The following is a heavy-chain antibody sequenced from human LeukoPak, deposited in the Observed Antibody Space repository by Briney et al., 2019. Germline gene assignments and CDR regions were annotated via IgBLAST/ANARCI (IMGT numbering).Heavy chain of an antibody. Sequence: ASVKVSCKASGYTFTSYAMNWVRQAPGQGLEWMGWINTNTGNPTYAQGFTGRFVFSLDTSVSTAYLQISSLKAEDTAVYYCASHSGLRYFDWLFSPKPDAFDIWGQGTMVTVSS. CDR1: GYTFTSYA. CDR2: INTNTGNP. CDR3: ASHSGLRYFDWLFSPKPDAFDI. V-gene: IGHV7-4-1*02. J-gene: IGHJ3*02. D-gene: IGHD3-9*01.